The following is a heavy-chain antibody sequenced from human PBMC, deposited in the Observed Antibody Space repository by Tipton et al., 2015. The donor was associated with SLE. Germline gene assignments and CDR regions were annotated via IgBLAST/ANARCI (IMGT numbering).Heavy chain of an antibody. CDR3: ARVLYYYDSSGYYY. V-gene: IGHV4-39*07. D-gene: IGHD3-22*01. CDR2: IYYSGST. J-gene: IGHJ4*02. CDR1: GGSISSSSYY. Sequence: TLSLTCTVSGGSISSSSYYWGWIRQPPGKGLEWIGSIYYSGSTYYNPSLKSRVTISVDTSKNQFSLKLSSVTAADTAVYYCARVLYYYDSSGYYYWGQGTLVTVSS.